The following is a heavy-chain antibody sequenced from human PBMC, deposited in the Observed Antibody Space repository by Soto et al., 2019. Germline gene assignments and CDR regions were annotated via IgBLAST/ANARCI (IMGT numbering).Heavy chain of an antibody. J-gene: IGHJ6*02. D-gene: IGHD2-15*01. Sequence: LETLSLTCAVYGGSFSGYYWSWIRQPPGKGLEWIGEINHSGSTNYNPSLKSRVTISVDTSKNQFSLKLSSVSAADTAVYYCARGLPVGCCGGSCYLVYYYYYGMDVWGQGTTVTVSS. V-gene: IGHV4-34*01. CDR2: INHSGST. CDR3: ARGLPVGCCGGSCYLVYYYYYGMDV. CDR1: GGSFSGYY.